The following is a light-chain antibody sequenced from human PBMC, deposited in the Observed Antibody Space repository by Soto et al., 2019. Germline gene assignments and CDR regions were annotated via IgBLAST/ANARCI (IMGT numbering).Light chain of an antibody. J-gene: IGLJ3*02. V-gene: IGLV2-14*01. CDR3: SSYTSSSTLWV. CDR2: EVS. CDR1: SSDVGTYDY. Sequence: QSALAQPASVSGSLGQSITISCTGTSSDVGTYDYVSWYQQYPGKAPKLMISEVSSRPSGVSNRFSGPKSGNTASLTISGLQAEDEADYYCSSYTSSSTLWVFGGGTKVTVL.